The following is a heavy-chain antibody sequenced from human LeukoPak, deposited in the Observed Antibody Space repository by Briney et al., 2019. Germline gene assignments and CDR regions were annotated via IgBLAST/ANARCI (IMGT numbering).Heavy chain of an antibody. J-gene: IGHJ5*02. CDR3: ARGNPLGHL. CDR2: INSDGSRT. Sequence: GGSLRLSCAASAFTLSSYWMRWVRQAPGKGLVWVSHINSDGSRTDYADSVKGRFTVSRDNAKNTVYLQMNSLRAEDTAVYYCARGNPLGHLWGQGALVTVSS. V-gene: IGHV3-74*01. CDR1: AFTLSSYW. D-gene: IGHD3-16*01.